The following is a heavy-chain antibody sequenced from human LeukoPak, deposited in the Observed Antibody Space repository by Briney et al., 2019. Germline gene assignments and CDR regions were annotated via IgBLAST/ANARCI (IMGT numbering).Heavy chain of an antibody. CDR3: ATTKPGSYYYYGMDV. CDR1: GYTLTELS. D-gene: IGHD2-8*01. Sequence: ASVKVSCKVSGYTLTELSMHWVRQAPGKGREWMGGFDPEDGETIYAQKFQGRVTMTEDTSTDTAYMELSSLRSEDTAVYYCATTKPGSYYYYGMDVWGQGTTVTVSS. J-gene: IGHJ6*02. CDR2: FDPEDGET. V-gene: IGHV1-24*01.